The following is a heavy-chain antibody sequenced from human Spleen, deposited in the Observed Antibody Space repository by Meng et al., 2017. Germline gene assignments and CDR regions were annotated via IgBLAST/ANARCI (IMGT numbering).Heavy chain of an antibody. Sequence: QGQLEKSGAELKKPGASVKVSCKASGYTFTDDWIHWVRQAPGQGLEWMGRIYPNTGVTNYGKNFQGRVAMTRDTSIDTVYMELSSLRSDDTALYFCARTGDDSSSFAFWGQGTLVTVSS. CDR2: IYPNTGVT. D-gene: IGHD6-6*01. CDR1: GYTFTDDW. V-gene: IGHV1-2*06. CDR3: ARTGDDSSSFAF. J-gene: IGHJ4*02.